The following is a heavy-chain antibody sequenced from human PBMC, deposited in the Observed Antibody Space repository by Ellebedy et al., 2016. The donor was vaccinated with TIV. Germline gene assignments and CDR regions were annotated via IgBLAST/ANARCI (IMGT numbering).Heavy chain of an antibody. CDR2: INPSGGHT. D-gene: IGHD5-18*01. V-gene: IGHV1-46*01. CDR3: AQGGVQVWLRPFDY. Sequence: AASVKVSCKASGYTFTSYYIHWVRQAPGQGLEWMGVINPSGGHTTYALKFQGRVTMTGNTSTSTVYMELSSLTSEDTAVHYCAQGGVQVWLRPFDYWGQGALVTVSS. CDR1: GYTFTSYY. J-gene: IGHJ4*02.